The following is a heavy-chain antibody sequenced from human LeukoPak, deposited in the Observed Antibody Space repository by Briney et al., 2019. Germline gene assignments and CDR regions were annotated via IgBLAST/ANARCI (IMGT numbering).Heavy chain of an antibody. CDR3: ARVAVPAAFYYYYYYMDV. D-gene: IGHD2-2*01. CDR1: GFTVSSNY. CDR2: IYSGGST. Sequence: GGSLRLSCAASGFTVSSNYMSWVRQAPGKGLEWVSVIYSGGSTYYADSVKGRFTISRDNSKNTLYLQMNSLRAEDTAVYYRARVAVPAAFYYYYYYMDVWGKGTTVTVSS. J-gene: IGHJ6*03. V-gene: IGHV3-53*01.